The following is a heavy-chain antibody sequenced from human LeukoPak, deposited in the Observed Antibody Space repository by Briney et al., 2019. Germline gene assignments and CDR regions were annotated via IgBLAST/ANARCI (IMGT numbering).Heavy chain of an antibody. J-gene: IGHJ4*02. CDR1: GASFNSDDQY. V-gene: IGHV4-39*07. CDR2: IHPSGML. D-gene: IGHD1-1*01. CDR3: ARDGSDNWGLFDN. Sequence: SETLSLTCTVSGASFNSDDQYWNWIRQSPGKGLEWIGSIHPSGMLYNNPSLESRVTISVDTSKNQFSLKLSSVTDADTAVYYCARDGSDNWGLFDNWGRGTLVTVSS.